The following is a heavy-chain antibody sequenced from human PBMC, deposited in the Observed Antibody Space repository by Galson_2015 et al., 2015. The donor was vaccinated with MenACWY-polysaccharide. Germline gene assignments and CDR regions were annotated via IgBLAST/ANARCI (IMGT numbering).Heavy chain of an antibody. D-gene: IGHD6-13*01. V-gene: IGHV3-23*01. J-gene: IGHJ4*02. Sequence: SLRLSCAGSGFTFSGYGMNWVRQAPGKGLEWVAAISSSGGGTYYTHSVKVRFTISRDNSKNTLSLKMNSMRVEDTAVYYCVKGGSSMYFDSWGQGTLVTVSS. CDR3: VKGGSSMYFDS. CDR2: ISSSGGGT. CDR1: GFTFSGYG.